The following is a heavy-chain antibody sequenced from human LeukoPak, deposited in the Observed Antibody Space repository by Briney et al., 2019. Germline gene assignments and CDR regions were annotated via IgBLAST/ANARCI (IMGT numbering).Heavy chain of an antibody. CDR2: ISYDGSNK. J-gene: IGHJ3*02. V-gene: IGHV3-30*03. CDR3: ARVGYYDSSESDAFDI. D-gene: IGHD3-22*01. Sequence: GGSLRLSCAAPGFTFSSYGMHWVRQAPGKGLEWVAVISYDGSNKYYADSVKGRFTISRDNSKNTLYLQMNSLRAEDTAVYYCARVGYYDSSESDAFDIWGQGTMVTVSS. CDR1: GFTFSSYG.